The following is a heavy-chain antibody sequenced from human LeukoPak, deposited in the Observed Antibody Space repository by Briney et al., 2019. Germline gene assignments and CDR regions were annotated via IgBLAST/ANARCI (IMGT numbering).Heavy chain of an antibody. CDR1: GGSISSSSYY. J-gene: IGHJ4*02. CDR3: ARLQAYGSGFDY. V-gene: IGHV4-39*01. CDR2: IYYSGST. D-gene: IGHD3-10*01. Sequence: SETLSLTCTVPGGSISSSSYYWGWIRQPPGKGLEWIGSIYYSGSTYYNPSLKSRVTISVDTSKNQFSLKLGSVTAADTAVYYCARLQAYGSGFDYWGQGTLVTVSS.